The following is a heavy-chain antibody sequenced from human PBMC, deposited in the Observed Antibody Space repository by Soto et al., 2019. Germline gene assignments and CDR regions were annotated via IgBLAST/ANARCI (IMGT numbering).Heavy chain of an antibody. J-gene: IGHJ4*02. V-gene: IGHV3-7*01. CDR3: ASGPFG. CDR1: GFTFSSYW. D-gene: IGHD3-3*01. CDR2: IAPDGSQK. Sequence: EVQLVESGGGLVQPGGSLRLSCVASGFTFSSYWVSWARQAPGKGLEWVANIAPDGSQKNYVDSVKSRFTISRDNAKNSLYLQMNSLRVEDTAVYYCASGPFGWSQGTLVTVSS.